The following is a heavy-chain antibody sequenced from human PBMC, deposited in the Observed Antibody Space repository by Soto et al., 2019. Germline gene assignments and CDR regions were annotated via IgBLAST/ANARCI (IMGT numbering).Heavy chain of an antibody. CDR3: ARGDVVVLTATSNFDY. V-gene: IGHV3-21*01. J-gene: IGHJ4*02. CDR1: GFTFSSYT. D-gene: IGHD2-21*02. CDR2: ISSSYYI. Sequence: EVQLVESGGGLVKPGGSLRLSCAASGFTFSSYTMKWVRQAPGKGLEWVASISSSYYIKYADSVKGRFTISRDNAKNSLYLQTNSLRAEDTAVYYCARGDVVVLTATSNFDYWGQGTLVTVSS.